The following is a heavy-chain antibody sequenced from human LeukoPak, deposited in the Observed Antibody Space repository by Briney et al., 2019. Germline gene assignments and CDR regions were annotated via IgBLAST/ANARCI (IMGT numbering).Heavy chain of an antibody. CDR3: AKEELTVATISSFDY. CDR1: GFTVSSNY. V-gene: IGHV3-23*01. CDR2: INWNGGST. Sequence: GSLRLSCAASGFTVSSNYMSWVRQAPGKGLEWVSGINWNGGSTGYADSVKGRFTISRDNSKNTLYLQMNSLRAEDTAVYYCAKEELTVATISSFDYWGQGTLVTVSS. D-gene: IGHD5-12*01. J-gene: IGHJ4*02.